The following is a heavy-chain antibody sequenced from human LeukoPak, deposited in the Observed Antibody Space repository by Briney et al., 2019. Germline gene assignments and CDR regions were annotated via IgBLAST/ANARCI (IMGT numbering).Heavy chain of an antibody. CDR2: INHSGST. D-gene: IGHD2-15*01. V-gene: IGHV4-38-2*02. J-gene: IGHJ5*02. Sequence: SETLSLTCTVSGYSISSGYYWGWIRLPPKKGLEWIGIINHSGSTHYSTSLKSRVTISVDTSTNQFSLHLRSVTAADTALYFCARVGYCSGGTCQNWFDPWGQGTQVTVSS. CDR1: GYSISSGYY. CDR3: ARVGYCSGGTCQNWFDP.